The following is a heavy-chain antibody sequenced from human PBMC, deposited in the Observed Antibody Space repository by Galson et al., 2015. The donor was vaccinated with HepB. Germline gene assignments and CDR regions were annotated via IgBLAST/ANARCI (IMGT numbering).Heavy chain of an antibody. CDR2: IYDTGST. D-gene: IGHD3-3*01. J-gene: IGHJ4*02. CDR3: ARGHTIYGVMWRYLAS. Sequence: TLSLTCSVSGVSVSSGGHFWNWVRQRPGKDLEWIGYIYDTGSTNYNPSLRSRATISLGTPNNHISLKLTSVSSADTAVYYCARGHTIYGVMWRYLASWGQGLLVTVSS. V-gene: IGHV4-31*03. CDR1: GVSVSSGGHF.